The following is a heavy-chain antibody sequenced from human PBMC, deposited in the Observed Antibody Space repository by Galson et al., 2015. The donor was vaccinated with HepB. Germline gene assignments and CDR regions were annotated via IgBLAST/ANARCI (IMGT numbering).Heavy chain of an antibody. Sequence: SLRLSCAASGFTFSSYAMHWVRQAPGKGLEWVAVISYDGSNKYYADSVKGRFTISRDNSKNTLYLQMNSLRAEDTAVYYCAGELQGSSSSYYYYGMDVWGQGTTVTVSS. CDR2: ISYDGSNK. V-gene: IGHV3-30-3*01. CDR3: AGELQGSSSSYYYYGMDV. D-gene: IGHD6-6*01. J-gene: IGHJ6*02. CDR1: GFTFSSYA.